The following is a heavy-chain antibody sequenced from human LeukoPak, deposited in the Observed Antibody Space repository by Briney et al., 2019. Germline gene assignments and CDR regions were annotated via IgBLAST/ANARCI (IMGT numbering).Heavy chain of an antibody. J-gene: IGHJ6*03. CDR3: ARVAYSYGSPGYYYYYMDV. CDR2: IYYSGST. V-gene: IGHV4-61*01. D-gene: IGHD5-18*01. Sequence: SETLSLTCTVSGGSVSRSPYYWGWIRQPPGKGLEWIGYIYYSGSTNYNPSLKSRVTISVDTSKNQFSLKLSSVTAADTAVYYCARVAYSYGSPGYYYYYMDVWGKGTTVTVSS. CDR1: GGSVSRSPYY.